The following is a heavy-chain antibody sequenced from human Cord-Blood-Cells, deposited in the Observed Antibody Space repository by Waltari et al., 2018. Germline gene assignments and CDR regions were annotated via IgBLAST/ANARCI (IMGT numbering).Heavy chain of an antibody. CDR2: ISYDGSNK. Sequence: QVQLVESGGGVVQPGRPLRLSCAASGFTFSSYAMHWVRQAPGKRLEWVAVISYDGSNKYYADSVKGRFTISRDNSKNTLYLQMNSLRAEDTAVYYCARDLIVGAIFDYWGQGTLVTVSS. V-gene: IGHV3-30-3*01. CDR3: ARDLIVGAIFDY. CDR1: GFTFSSYA. J-gene: IGHJ4*02. D-gene: IGHD1-26*01.